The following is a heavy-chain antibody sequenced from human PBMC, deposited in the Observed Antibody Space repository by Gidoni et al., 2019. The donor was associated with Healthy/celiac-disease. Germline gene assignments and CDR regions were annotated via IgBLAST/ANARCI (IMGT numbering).Heavy chain of an antibody. CDR3: AGNGDGCAFDI. D-gene: IGHD4-17*01. J-gene: IGHJ3*02. CDR2: NYHSGST. V-gene: IGHV4-30-2*01. CDR1: GCSISSGGYS. Sequence: QLQLQESGSGLVKPSQTLSLTCAVSGCSISSGGYSWSWIRQPPGKGLEWIGYNYHSGSTYYNPSLKSRVTISIDRSKNQFSLKLSSVTAADTAVYYCAGNGDGCAFDIWGQGTMVTVSS.